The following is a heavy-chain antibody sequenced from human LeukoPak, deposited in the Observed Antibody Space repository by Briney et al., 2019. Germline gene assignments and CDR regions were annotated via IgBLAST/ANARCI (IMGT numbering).Heavy chain of an antibody. Sequence: SETLSLTCTVSGGSISSSTYNWGWIRQPPGKGLEWIGSIYNSGSTFYNPSLKIRATISIDTSKNQFSLKLSSVTAADTAIYYCASQPYYESSGYYFYWGQGTLVTVSS. J-gene: IGHJ4*02. V-gene: IGHV4-39*01. CDR1: GGSISSSTYN. D-gene: IGHD3-22*01. CDR3: ASQPYYESSGYYFY. CDR2: IYNSGST.